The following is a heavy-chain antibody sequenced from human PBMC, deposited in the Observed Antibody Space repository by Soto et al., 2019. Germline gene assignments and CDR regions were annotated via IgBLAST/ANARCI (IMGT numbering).Heavy chain of an antibody. CDR3: AKDERWLPHY. CDR2: ISGSGGST. D-gene: IGHD5-18*01. V-gene: IGHV3-23*01. Sequence: EVQLLESGGGLVQPGGALRLYCAASGFTFSSDAMSWVRQSPGKGLEWVSAISGSGGSTYYADSVKGRFTISRDNSKNTLYLQMNSLRAEDTAVYYCAKDERWLPHYWGQGTLVTVSS. J-gene: IGHJ4*02. CDR1: GFTFSSDA.